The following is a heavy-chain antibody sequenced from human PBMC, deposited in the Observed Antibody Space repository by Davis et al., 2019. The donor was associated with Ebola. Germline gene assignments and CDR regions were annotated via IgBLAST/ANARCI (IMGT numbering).Heavy chain of an antibody. V-gene: IGHV3-21*01. CDR1: GFTFSSYS. CDR2: ISSSSSYI. Sequence: GESLKISCAASGFTFSSYSMNWVRQAPGKGLEWVSSISSSSSYIYYADSVKGRFTISRDNAKNSLYLQMNSLRAEDTAVYYCASDLIVVVPAAILGVLDYWGQGTLVTVSS. CDR3: ASDLIVVVPAAILGVLDY. J-gene: IGHJ4*02. D-gene: IGHD2-2*02.